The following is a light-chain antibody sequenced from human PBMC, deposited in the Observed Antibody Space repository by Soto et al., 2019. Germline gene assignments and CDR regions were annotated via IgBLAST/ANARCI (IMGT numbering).Light chain of an antibody. Sequence: QPVLTQPPSASGTPGQGVTISCSGGTSNIGSQTVNWYQHLPTTAPKLLIFSDNQRPSGVPDRFSGSKSGTSASLAISGLQSEDEADYYCASWDDSLDALLFGGGTKLTVL. CDR3: ASWDDSLDALL. J-gene: IGLJ2*01. CDR1: TSNIGSQT. CDR2: SDN. V-gene: IGLV1-44*01.